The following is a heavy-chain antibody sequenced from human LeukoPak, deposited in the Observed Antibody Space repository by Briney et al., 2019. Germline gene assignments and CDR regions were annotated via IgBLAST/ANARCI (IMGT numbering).Heavy chain of an antibody. CDR1: GFTFSSYA. CDR2: ISYDGSNK. CDR3: AREAVATLGGFDY. J-gene: IGHJ4*02. D-gene: IGHD6-19*01. V-gene: IGHV3-30-3*01. Sequence: GRSLRLSCAASGFTFSSYAMHWVRQAPGKGLEWVAVISYDGSNKYYADSVKGRFTISRDNSKNTLYLQMNSLRAEDTAVYYCAREAVATLGGFDYWGQGTLVTVSS.